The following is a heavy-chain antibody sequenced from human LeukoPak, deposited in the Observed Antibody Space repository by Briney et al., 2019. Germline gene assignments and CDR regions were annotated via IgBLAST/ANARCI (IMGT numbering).Heavy chain of an antibody. V-gene: IGHV3-48*03. CDR3: ARNGLAANGYFDY. Sequence: PGGSLRLSCAASGFTFSNYEMNWVRQAPGKGLEWVSYISTSGTTINYSDSVKGRFAISRDNAKNSLYLLMNSLRAEDTAVYYCARNGLAANGYFDYWGQGTLVTVSS. D-gene: IGHD2-8*01. J-gene: IGHJ4*02. CDR2: ISTSGTTI. CDR1: GFTFSNYE.